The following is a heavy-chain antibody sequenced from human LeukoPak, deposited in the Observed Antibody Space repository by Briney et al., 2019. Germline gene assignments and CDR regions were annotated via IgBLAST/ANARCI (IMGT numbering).Heavy chain of an antibody. CDR3: ARDAPDIVVVVAATYYMDV. J-gene: IGHJ6*03. CDR2: ISSSSSYI. CDR1: GFTFSSYS. V-gene: IGHV3-21*01. Sequence: PGGSLRLSCAASGFTFSSYSMNWVRQAPGKGLEWVSSISSSSSYIYYADSVKGRFTISRDNAKNSLYLQMNSLRAEDTAVYYCARDAPDIVVVVAATYYMDVWGKGTTVTVSS. D-gene: IGHD2-15*01.